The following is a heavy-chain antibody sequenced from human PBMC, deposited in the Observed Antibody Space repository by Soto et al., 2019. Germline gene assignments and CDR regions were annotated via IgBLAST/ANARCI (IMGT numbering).Heavy chain of an antibody. CDR2: INAGNGNT. D-gene: IGHD2-2*02. Sequence: ASVKVSCKASGYTFTSYAMHWVRQAPGQGLEWMGWINAGNGNTKYSQKFQGRVTTTRDTSASTAYMELSSLRSEDTAVYYCARDPGYCSSTSCYTDAFDIWGQGTMVTVSS. J-gene: IGHJ3*02. V-gene: IGHV1-3*01. CDR3: ARDPGYCSSTSCYTDAFDI. CDR1: GYTFTSYA.